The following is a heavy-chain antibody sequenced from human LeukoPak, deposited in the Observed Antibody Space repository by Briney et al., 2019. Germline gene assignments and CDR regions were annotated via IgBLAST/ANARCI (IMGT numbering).Heavy chain of an antibody. D-gene: IGHD6-19*01. V-gene: IGHV3-7*01. J-gene: IGHJ4*02. Sequence: GGSLRLSCAASGFTFNRDWTAWVRRAPGKGLEWVANIKEDGSEKNYVDSVKGRFTISRDNAVNSVYLQMNDLRAEDTGVYYCATKEPSTSGWSYWGQGTLVPVSS. CDR3: ATKEPSTSGWSY. CDR2: IKEDGSEK. CDR1: GFTFNRDW.